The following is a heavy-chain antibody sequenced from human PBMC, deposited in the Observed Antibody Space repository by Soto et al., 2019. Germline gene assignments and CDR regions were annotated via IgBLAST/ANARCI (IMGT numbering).Heavy chain of an antibody. V-gene: IGHV4-4*02. CDR1: GGSISSSNW. CDR2: IYHSGST. CDR3: ARASIAARYYFDY. J-gene: IGHJ4*02. D-gene: IGHD6-13*01. Sequence: SETLSLTCAVSGGSISSSNWWSWVRQPPGKGLEWIGEIYHSGSTNYNPSLKSRVTISVDKSKNQFSLKLSSVTAADTAVYYCARASIAARYYFDYWGQGTQVTVSS.